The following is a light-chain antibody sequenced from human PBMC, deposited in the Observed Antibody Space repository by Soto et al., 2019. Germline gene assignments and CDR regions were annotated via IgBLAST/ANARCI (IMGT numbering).Light chain of an antibody. J-gene: IGKJ1*01. CDR2: DAS. CDR3: QQYNSLPPWT. V-gene: IGKV3-15*01. Sequence: EIVMTQSPATLSVSPGESATLSCRASQSVSTNLAWYQQKPGQPPRLLIFDASTGATGIPGRFSGSGSGTEFTLTISSLQSEDFAVHYCQQYNSLPPWTFGQGTKVEI. CDR1: QSVSTN.